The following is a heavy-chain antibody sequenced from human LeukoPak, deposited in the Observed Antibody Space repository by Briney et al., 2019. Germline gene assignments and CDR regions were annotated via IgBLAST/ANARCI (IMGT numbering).Heavy chain of an antibody. CDR2: MNPNSGNT. CDR1: GYTFTSYD. Sequence: ASVKVSCKASGYTFTSYDINWVRQATGQGLEWMGWMNPNSGNTGYAQKFQGRVTMTRNTSISTAYMELSSLRSEDTAVYYCARSGGPLRYFDWLFDRTAYNWFDPWGQGTLVTVSS. D-gene: IGHD3-9*01. J-gene: IGHJ5*02. V-gene: IGHV1-8*01. CDR3: ARSGGPLRYFDWLFDRTAYNWFDP.